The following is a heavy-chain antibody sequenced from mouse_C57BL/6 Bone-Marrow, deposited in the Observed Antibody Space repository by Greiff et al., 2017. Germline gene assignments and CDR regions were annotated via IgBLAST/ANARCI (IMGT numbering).Heavy chain of an antibody. CDR1: GYTFTNYW. Sequence: QVQLKQSGAELVRPGTSVKMSCKASGYTFTNYWIGWAKQRPGHGLEWIGAIYPGGGYTNYNEKFKGKATLTADKSSSTAYMQFSSLTSEDSAIYYCARGPHYFDYWGQGTTLTVSS. J-gene: IGHJ2*01. V-gene: IGHV1-63*01. CDR3: ARGPHYFDY. CDR2: IYPGGGYT.